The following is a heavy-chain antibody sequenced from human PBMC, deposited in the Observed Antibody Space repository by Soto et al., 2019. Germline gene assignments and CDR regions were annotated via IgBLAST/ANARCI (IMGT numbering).Heavy chain of an antibody. Sequence: XASLSLACTVSGGSTTTSRYYWGWIRQPPGKGLEWIGSIYYSGSTYYNPSLKSRVTISLDRSTDQFSLNLNSVAATDTAVYFRVRSNYGGNWFDPWGQGTLVTVSS. V-gene: IGHV4-39*01. CDR3: VRSNYGGNWFDP. D-gene: IGHD1-7*01. CDR2: IYYSGST. CDR1: GGSTTTSRYY. J-gene: IGHJ5*02.